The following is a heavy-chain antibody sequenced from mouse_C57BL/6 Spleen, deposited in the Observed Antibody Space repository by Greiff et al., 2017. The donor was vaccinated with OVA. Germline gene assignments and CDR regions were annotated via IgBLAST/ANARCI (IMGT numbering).Heavy chain of an antibody. CDR2: IHPNSGST. CDR1: GYTFTSYW. CDR3: ARSGDGYRGAY. D-gene: IGHD2-3*01. V-gene: IGHV1-64*01. J-gene: IGHJ3*01. Sequence: QVQLQQPGAELVKPGASVKLSCKASGYTFTSYWMHWVKQRPGQGLEWIGMIHPNSGSTNYNEKFKSKATLTVDKSSSTAYMQLSSLTSEDSAVYYCARSGDGYRGAYWGQGTLVTVSA.